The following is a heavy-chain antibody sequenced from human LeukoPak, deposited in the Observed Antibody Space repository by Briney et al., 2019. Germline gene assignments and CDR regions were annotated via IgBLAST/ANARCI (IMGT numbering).Heavy chain of an antibody. CDR3: AKDRQWLVRGSNWFDP. J-gene: IGHJ5*02. CDR2: IRYDGSNK. D-gene: IGHD6-19*01. Sequence: QSGGSLRLSCAASGFTFSSYGMHWVRQAPGKGLEWVAFIRYDGSNKYYADSVKGRFTISRDNSKNTLYLQMNSLRAEDTAVYYCAKDRQWLVRGSNWFDPWGQGTLVTVFS. V-gene: IGHV3-30*02. CDR1: GFTFSSYG.